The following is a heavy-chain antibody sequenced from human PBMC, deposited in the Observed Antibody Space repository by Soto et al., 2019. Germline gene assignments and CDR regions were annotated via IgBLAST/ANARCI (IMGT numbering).Heavy chain of an antibody. J-gene: IGHJ5*02. Sequence: GGSPRLSCAASGFTFSSYGMHWVRQAPGKGLEWVAVISYDGSNKYYADSVKGRFTISRDNSKNTLYLQMNSLRAEDTAVYYCAKGRTVLTELGWFDPWGQGA. D-gene: IGHD1-7*01. V-gene: IGHV3-30*18. CDR1: GFTFSSYG. CDR2: ISYDGSNK. CDR3: AKGRTVLTELGWFDP.